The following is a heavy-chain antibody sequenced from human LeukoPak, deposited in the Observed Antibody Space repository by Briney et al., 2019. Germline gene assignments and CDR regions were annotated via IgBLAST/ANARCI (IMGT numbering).Heavy chain of an antibody. J-gene: IGHJ4*02. Sequence: PGGSLRLSCAASGFLYDDYTMHWVRQVPGKGLDWVSLISWDGGSTYSADSVKGRFTISRDNAKNSLSLQMNSLRAEGTAVYYCSRGRLFGDYWGQGALVTVSS. V-gene: IGHV3-43*01. CDR1: GFLYDDYT. D-gene: IGHD2-21*02. CDR2: ISWDGGST. CDR3: SRGRLFGDY.